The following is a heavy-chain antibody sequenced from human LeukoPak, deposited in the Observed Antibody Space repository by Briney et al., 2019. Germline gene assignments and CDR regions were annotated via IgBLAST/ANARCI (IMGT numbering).Heavy chain of an antibody. CDR3: AKEGTASKSSDLDH. CDR2: IRYDGNDK. CDR1: GFIFTDYG. D-gene: IGHD1/OR15-1a*01. Sequence: GGSLRLSCAASGFIFTDYGMHWVRQAPGKGLEWLTFIRYDGNDKYYADSVKGRFTISRDNSKNTLYLQMNSLTSEDTADYYCAKEGTASKSSDLDHWGQGILVTVSS. V-gene: IGHV3-30*02. J-gene: IGHJ4*02.